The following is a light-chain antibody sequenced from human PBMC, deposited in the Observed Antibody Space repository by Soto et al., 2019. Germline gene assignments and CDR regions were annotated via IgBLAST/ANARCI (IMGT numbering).Light chain of an antibody. J-gene: IGKJ1*01. CDR2: AAS. CDR3: QQSYSTLTWT. CDR1: QSISSY. V-gene: IGKV1-39*01. Sequence: DIQMTQSPSSLSASVGDRVTITCRASQSISSYLIWCQQKPGKAPKLPIYAASSLQSGVPSRFSGSGSGTDFTLTISSLQPEDFATYYCQQSYSTLTWTFGQGTKVDIK.